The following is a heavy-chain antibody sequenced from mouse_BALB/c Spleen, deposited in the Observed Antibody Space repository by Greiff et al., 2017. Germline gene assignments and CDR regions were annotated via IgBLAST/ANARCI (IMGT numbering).Heavy chain of an antibody. Sequence: EVQLQESGPGLVKPSQSLSLTCTVTGYSITSDYAWNWIRQFPGNKLEWMGYISYSGSTSYNPSLKSRISITRDTSKNQFFLQLNSVTTEDTATYYCARREITTRGFAYWGQGTLVTVSA. CDR1: GYSITSDYA. J-gene: IGHJ3*01. CDR3: ARREITTRGFAY. V-gene: IGHV3-2*02. D-gene: IGHD2-4*01. CDR2: ISYSGST.